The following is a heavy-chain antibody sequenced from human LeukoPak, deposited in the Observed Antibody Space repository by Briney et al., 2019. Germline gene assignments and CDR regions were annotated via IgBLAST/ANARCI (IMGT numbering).Heavy chain of an antibody. CDR1: GDSVSSNSAA. CDR2: TYYRSKWYN. D-gene: IGHD5-24*01. CDR3: ARQNNTYHHYNLGWFDP. V-gene: IGHV6-1*01. J-gene: IGHJ5*02. Sequence: SQTLSLTCAISGDSVSSNSAAWNWIRQSPSRGLEWLGRTYYRSKWYNDYAVSVKGRITINPDTSKNQFSLQLSSVTPEDTAVYYCARQNNTYHHYNLGWFDPWGQGTLVTVSS.